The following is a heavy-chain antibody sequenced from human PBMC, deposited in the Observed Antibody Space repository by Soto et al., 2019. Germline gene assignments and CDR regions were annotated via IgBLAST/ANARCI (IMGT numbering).Heavy chain of an antibody. CDR1: GFTFTAYH. Sequence: QVQVVQSGAEVKKPGASVKVSCKASGFTFTAYHMHWVRQAPGQGLEWMGWIDLNNGDTHYEQKFQGWVTMTRDKSISTAYMELCNLTSDDTAVYYCARQHGDYYRWFAPWVQGTLVTVSS. D-gene: IGHD4-17*01. V-gene: IGHV1-2*04. CDR2: IDLNNGDT. J-gene: IGHJ5*02. CDR3: ARQHGDYYRWFAP.